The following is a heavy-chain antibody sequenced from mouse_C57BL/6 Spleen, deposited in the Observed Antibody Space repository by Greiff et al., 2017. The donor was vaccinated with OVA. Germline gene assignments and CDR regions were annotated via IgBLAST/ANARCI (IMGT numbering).Heavy chain of an antibody. CDR2: IYPGDGDP. V-gene: IGHV1-82*01. CDR3: ARELGRGGYYAMDY. J-gene: IGHJ4*01. CDR1: GYAFSSSW. Sequence: VKLMESGPELVKPGASVKISCKASGYAFSSSWMNWVKQRPGKGLEWIGRIYPGDGDPNYNGKFKGKATLTADKSSSTAYMQLSSLNSEDSAVYFCARELGRGGYYAMDYWGQGTSVTVSS. D-gene: IGHD4-1*01.